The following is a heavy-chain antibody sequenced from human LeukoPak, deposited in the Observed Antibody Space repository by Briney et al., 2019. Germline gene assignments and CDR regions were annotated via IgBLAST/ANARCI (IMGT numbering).Heavy chain of an antibody. CDR3: ARRPRYCSGGSCYPFGY. D-gene: IGHD2-15*01. Sequence: SETLSLTCTVSGGSISSYYWSWIRQPPGKGLEWIGYIYYSGSTNYNPSLKSRVTISVDTSKNQFSLKLSSVTAADTAVYYCARRPRYCSGGSCYPFGYWGQGTLVTVSS. CDR1: GGSISSYY. J-gene: IGHJ4*02. CDR2: IYYSGST. V-gene: IGHV4-59*01.